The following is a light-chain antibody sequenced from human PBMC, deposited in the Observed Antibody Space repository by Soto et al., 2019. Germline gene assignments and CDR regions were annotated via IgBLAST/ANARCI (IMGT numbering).Light chain of an antibody. J-gene: IGKJ2*01. CDR1: QGVSNN. CDR3: QQYNNWPPLYT. V-gene: IGKV3-15*01. Sequence: EIVMTQSPATLPVSPGESATLSCRTSQGVSNNLAWYQQKPGQAPRLLMYEASTRATSTPARFSGSGSETEFTLSISNLQSEDFAVYYCQQYNNWPPLYTFGQGTKRETK. CDR2: EAS.